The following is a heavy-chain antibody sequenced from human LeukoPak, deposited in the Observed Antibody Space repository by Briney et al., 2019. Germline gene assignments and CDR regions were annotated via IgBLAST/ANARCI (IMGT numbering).Heavy chain of an antibody. D-gene: IGHD3-10*01. J-gene: IGHJ6*02. CDR1: GGSISSSSYY. V-gene: IGHV4-39*07. Sequence: PSETLSLTCTVSGGSISSSSYYWGWIRQPPGKGLEWIGSIYYSGSTYYNPSLKSRVTISVDTSKNQFSLKLSSVTAADTAVYYWARSALWFGDLIGLGYYYGMDVWGQGPTFPVSS. CDR3: ARSALWFGDLIGLGYYYGMDV. CDR2: IYYSGST.